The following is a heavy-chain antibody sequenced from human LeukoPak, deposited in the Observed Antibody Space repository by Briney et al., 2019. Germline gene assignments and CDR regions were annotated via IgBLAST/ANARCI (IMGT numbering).Heavy chain of an antibody. V-gene: IGHV3-15*07. CDR1: GFTFNNAW. CDR2: FKSKTDGGTI. J-gene: IGHJ4*02. Sequence: GGSLRLSCAASGFTFNNAWMNWVRQAPGKGLEWVGRFKSKTDGGTIDYAAPVKGRFTISRDDSKNTLYLQMNSLKTEDTAVCYCTTGGYRYGDDYWGQGTLVTVSS. D-gene: IGHD5-18*01. CDR3: TTGGYRYGDDY.